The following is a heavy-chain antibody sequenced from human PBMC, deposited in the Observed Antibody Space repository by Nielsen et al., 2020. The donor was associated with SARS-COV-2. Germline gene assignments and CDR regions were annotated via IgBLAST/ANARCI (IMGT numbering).Heavy chain of an antibody. J-gene: IGHJ2*01. V-gene: IGHV1-69*04. CDR1: GGTFSSYS. CDR2: IIPILGIA. Sequence: SVKVSCKASGGTFSSYSISWVRQAPGQGLEWMGRIIPILGIANYAQKFQGRVRITADKSTSTAYMELSSLRSEDTAVYYCARGQGVVRGVTHYWYFDLWGRGTLVTVSS. D-gene: IGHD3-10*01. CDR3: ARGQGVVRGVTHYWYFDL.